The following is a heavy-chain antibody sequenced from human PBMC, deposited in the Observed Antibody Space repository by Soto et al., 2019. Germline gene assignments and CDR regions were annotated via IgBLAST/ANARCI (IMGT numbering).Heavy chain of an antibody. D-gene: IGHD3-22*01. J-gene: IGHJ2*01. CDR2: ISYSGGT. Sequence: SETLSLTCTVSGGSLSSYYWSWIRQPPGRGLEWIGYISYSGGTNYNPSLKSRVTISVDTSKNQFSLNLSSVTAADTAVYYCARPMGYFDTTGSYHWYFDLWGRGTEVTVS. CDR1: GGSLSSYY. V-gene: IGHV4-59*08. CDR3: ARPMGYFDTTGSYHWYFDL.